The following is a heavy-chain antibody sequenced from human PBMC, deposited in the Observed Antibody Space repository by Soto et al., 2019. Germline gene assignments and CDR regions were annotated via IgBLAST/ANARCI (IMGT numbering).Heavy chain of an antibody. Sequence: QVQLVESGGGLVKPGGSLRLSCEASGFTFSDYYMMWIRQAPGKGLEWVSYISSSGSTAYYADSVKGRFTISRDNAKNSQYLEMNSLRAEDTAVYYCAREGSGSGTSRFYIDVWGKGTTVTVS. CDR2: ISSSGSTA. CDR3: AREGSGSGTSRFYIDV. CDR1: GFTFSDYY. D-gene: IGHD3-10*01. V-gene: IGHV3-11*01. J-gene: IGHJ6*03.